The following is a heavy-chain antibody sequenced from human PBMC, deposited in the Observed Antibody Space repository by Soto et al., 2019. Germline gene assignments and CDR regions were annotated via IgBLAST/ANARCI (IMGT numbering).Heavy chain of an antibody. CDR1: GYIFTTYG. Sequence: ASVKGSCKASGYIFTTYGISWVRQAPGQGLEWMGWISAYNGDTNYAQSVQGRVTMTTDTSTSTAYMELRSLRSDDTAVYYCATAMIVGTLGWTDPWDQGTLLTLSS. V-gene: IGHV1-18*01. J-gene: IGHJ5*02. D-gene: IGHD3-22*01. CDR2: ISAYNGDT. CDR3: ATAMIVGTLGWTDP.